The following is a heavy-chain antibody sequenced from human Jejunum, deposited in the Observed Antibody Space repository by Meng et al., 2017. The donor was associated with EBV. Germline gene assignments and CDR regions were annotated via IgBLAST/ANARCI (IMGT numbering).Heavy chain of an antibody. CDR2: IYWDDDQ. D-gene: IGHD3-22*01. V-gene: IGHV2-5*02. J-gene: IGHJ5*01. CDR3: AHFYDSSGYTDS. CDR1: GFSLSTIGVG. Sequence: ITLKESGPTLVQPTQTLTLTCTFSGFSLSTIGVGVSWIRQPPGKALEWLALIYWDDDQRFSPSLRSRLTITKDTSKNQVVLTMTNMDPADTGTYFCAHFYDSSGYTDSWGQGTLVTVSS.